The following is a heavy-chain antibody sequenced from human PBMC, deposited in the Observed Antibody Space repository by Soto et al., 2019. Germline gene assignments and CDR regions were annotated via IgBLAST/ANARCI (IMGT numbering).Heavy chain of an antibody. CDR1: GFTFSDYY. J-gene: IGHJ4*02. V-gene: IGHV3-11*01. Sequence: GGSLRLSCAASGFTFSDYYMSWIRQAPGKGLEWVSYISSSGSTIYYADSVKGRFTISRDNAKNSLYLQMNSLRAEDTAVYYCARDMYYDILTGYYKGEDPFDYWGQGTLVTVSS. CDR3: ARDMYYDILTGYYKGEDPFDY. CDR2: ISSSGSTI. D-gene: IGHD3-9*01.